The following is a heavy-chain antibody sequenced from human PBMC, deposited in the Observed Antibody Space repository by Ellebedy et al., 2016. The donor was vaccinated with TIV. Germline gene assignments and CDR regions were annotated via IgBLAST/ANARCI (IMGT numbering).Heavy chain of an antibody. CDR1: GGSISSSTYY. J-gene: IGHJ3*02. Sequence: SETLSLXXTVSGGSISSSTYYWTWIRQSPEKGLEWIGEINPTVGTNYDPALESRVTISVDMSINQFSLKLSSVTAADTAVYYCATQRSRDAFDIWGQGTMVTVSS. V-gene: IGHV4-39*07. CDR2: INPTVGT. CDR3: ATQRSRDAFDI. D-gene: IGHD1-1*01.